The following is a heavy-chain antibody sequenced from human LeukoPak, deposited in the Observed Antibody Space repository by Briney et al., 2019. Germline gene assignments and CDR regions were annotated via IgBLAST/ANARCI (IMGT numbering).Heavy chain of an antibody. CDR2: ITGSGGAT. CDR3: AKKRGDY. CDR1: GFTFSTYA. V-gene: IGHV3-23*01. Sequence: AGGSLRLSCAASGFTFSTYAVNWVRQAPGKGLEWVSAITGSGGATYYADSVKGRFTISRDNSKNTLYLQMNSLRAEDTAVYYCAKKRGDYWGQGTLVTVSS. J-gene: IGHJ4*02.